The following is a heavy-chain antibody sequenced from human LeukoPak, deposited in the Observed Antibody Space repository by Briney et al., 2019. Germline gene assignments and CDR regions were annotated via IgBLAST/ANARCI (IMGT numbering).Heavy chain of an antibody. CDR1: SGSISSYY. CDR3: AREGMVRGVSD. V-gene: IGHV4-4*07. J-gene: IGHJ4*02. Sequence: PSETLSLTCSVSSGSISSYYWSWIRRPAGKGLEWIGHIDMSWSTNYNPSLKSRVTMSVDTSKNQFSLNLSSVTAADTAVYYCAREGMVRGVSDWGQGTLVTVSS. D-gene: IGHD3-10*01. CDR2: IDMSWST.